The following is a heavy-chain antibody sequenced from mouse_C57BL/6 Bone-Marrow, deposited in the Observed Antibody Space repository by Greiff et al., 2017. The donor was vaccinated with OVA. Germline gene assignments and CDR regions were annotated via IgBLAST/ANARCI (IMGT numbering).Heavy chain of an antibody. D-gene: IGHD2-5*01. V-gene: IGHV1-74*01. J-gene: IGHJ3*01. CDR3: AIAYYSNYGGFAY. CDR1: GYTFTSYW. Sequence: VQLQQPGADLVKPGASLKLSCKASGYTFTSYWMHWVRQTPGQGLEWIATIHPSDSDTNYNQKFKGKATLTVDKSSSTAYMQLSSLTSEDSAVYYCAIAYYSNYGGFAYWGQGTLVTVSA. CDR2: IHPSDSDT.